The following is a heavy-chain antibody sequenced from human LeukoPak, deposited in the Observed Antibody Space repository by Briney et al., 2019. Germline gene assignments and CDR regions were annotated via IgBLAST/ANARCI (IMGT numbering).Heavy chain of an antibody. V-gene: IGHV3-23*01. CDR1: RFTFSTYA. Sequence: GGSLRLSYTASRFTFSTYAMSWVRQAPGKGLEWVAAIGGSGGSTYYADSVKGRFTISRDNSKNTLYLQMNSLRAEDTAVYYCAKDKAVTTKPYYFDYWGQGTLVTVSS. CDR3: AKDKAVTTKPYYFDY. J-gene: IGHJ4*02. D-gene: IGHD4-17*01. CDR2: IGGSGGST.